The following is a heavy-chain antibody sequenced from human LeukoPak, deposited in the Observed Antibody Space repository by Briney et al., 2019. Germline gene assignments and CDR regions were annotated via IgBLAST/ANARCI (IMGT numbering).Heavy chain of an antibody. Sequence: GGSLRLSCAASGFTVSNYYMHWVRQAPGKGLEWVSVIYSGGSIYYSNSVKGRVINPRDNSKNTLDLQLNSLRAEDTAVYYCAREPPMGRSYHGMDVWGQGTTVTVSS. J-gene: IGHJ6*02. CDR2: IYSGGSI. CDR1: GFTVSNYY. D-gene: IGHD3-10*01. V-gene: IGHV3-66*01. CDR3: AREPPMGRSYHGMDV.